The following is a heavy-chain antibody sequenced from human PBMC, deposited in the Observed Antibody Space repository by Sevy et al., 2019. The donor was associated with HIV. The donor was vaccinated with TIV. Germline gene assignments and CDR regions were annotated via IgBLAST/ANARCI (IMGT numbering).Heavy chain of an antibody. D-gene: IGHD3-16*01. V-gene: IGHV3-7*03. CDR2: IKPDGSES. CDR1: GFTFNNFW. Sequence: GGSLRLSCVASGFTFNNFWMAWVRQAPGKGLEWFANIKPDGSESNHVGSVKGRFTISRDNAKNSLFLQINSLTAEDTAFYYCARDVGGGYFDYWGQGTLVTVSS. CDR3: ARDVGGGYFDY. J-gene: IGHJ4*01.